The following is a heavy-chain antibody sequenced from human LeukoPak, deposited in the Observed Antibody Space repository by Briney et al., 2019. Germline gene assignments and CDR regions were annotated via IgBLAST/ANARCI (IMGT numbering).Heavy chain of an antibody. CDR3: ARLVGGSPDH. CDR2: INHSGST. Sequence: SETLSLTCAVYGGSFSGYYWSWIRQPPGKGLEWIGEINHSGSTNYNPSLKSRVTISVDTSKNQFSLKLSSVTVEDTAVYYCARLVGGSPDHWGQGTPVTVSS. J-gene: IGHJ4*02. V-gene: IGHV4-34*01. D-gene: IGHD2-15*01. CDR1: GGSFSGYY.